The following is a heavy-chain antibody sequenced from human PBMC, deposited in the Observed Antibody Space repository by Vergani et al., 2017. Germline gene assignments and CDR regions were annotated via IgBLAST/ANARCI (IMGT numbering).Heavy chain of an antibody. D-gene: IGHD3-22*01. CDR2: IHPADSDT. CDR3: ARLYGRDSSGSKYFDY. V-gene: IGHV5-51*01. CDR1: GYSFTNYW. Sequence: EVQLVQSGAEVKKPGESLKISCQISGYSFTNYWIGWVRQMPGKGLEWIGIIHPADSDTRYSSSFQGQVTISVDKSISTAYLQRSSLRASDSAMYYCARLYGRDSSGSKYFDYWGQGTLVTVSS. J-gene: IGHJ4*02.